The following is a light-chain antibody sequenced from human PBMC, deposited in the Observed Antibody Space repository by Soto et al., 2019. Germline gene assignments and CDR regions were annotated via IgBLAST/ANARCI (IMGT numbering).Light chain of an antibody. V-gene: IGKV4-1*01. CDR2: WAS. CDR1: QSVLYSSNNRNY. Sequence: DIVLTQSPDSLAVSLGERATINCKSSQSVLYSSNNRNYLAWYQQKPEQPPKLLIYWASTRESGVPDRFSGSGSETDFTLTISSLQAEDVAVYYCQQYYSTPPTFGQGTKVEIK. CDR3: QQYYSTPPT. J-gene: IGKJ1*01.